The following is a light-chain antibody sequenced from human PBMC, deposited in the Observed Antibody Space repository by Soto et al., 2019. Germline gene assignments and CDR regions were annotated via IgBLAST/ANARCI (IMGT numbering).Light chain of an antibody. CDR3: QQSYSTPPGS. Sequence: DIPMTQSPSSLSASVGDRVTITCRASQRISSYLKWYQQKPGKAPQLLIYAASSLQGGVPSRFSGSGSGTDFTRTISRLEPEDTATYSSQQSYSTPPGSCGPGTTGEIK. J-gene: IGKJ3*01. CDR2: AAS. V-gene: IGKV1-39*01. CDR1: QRISSY.